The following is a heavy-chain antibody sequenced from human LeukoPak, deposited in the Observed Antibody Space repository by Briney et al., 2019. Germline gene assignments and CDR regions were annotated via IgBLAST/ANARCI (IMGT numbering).Heavy chain of an antibody. V-gene: IGHV3-30*02. D-gene: IGHD2-15*01. Sequence: PGGSLRLSCAASGFTFSNYGMHWVRQAPGRGLEWVALIQSDGSNTYSADSVKGRFTISRDNPRNTLHLQMNRLRPENTAVYYCAKRYCKSATCRSDMDAWGQGTTVTVSS. CDR2: IQSDGSNT. J-gene: IGHJ6*02. CDR1: GFTFSNYG. CDR3: AKRYCKSATCRSDMDA.